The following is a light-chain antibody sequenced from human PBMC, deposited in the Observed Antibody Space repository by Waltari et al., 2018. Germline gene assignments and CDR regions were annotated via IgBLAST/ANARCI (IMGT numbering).Light chain of an antibody. CDR2: AAS. J-gene: IGKJ4*01. CDR1: QSIAND. CDR3: QQSYTTLT. V-gene: IGKV1-39*01. Sequence: DVQMTQSPSSLSASVGDRVTITCRASQSIANDLNWYQQKPGKVPKLLIYAASSLHSGVPSRFSGSGSGTEFTLTITNLQPEDFATYYCQQSYTTLTFGGGTKVE.